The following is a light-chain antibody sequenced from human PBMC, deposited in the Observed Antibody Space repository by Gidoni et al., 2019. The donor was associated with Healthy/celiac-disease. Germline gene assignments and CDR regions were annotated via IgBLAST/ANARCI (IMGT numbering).Light chain of an antibody. J-gene: IGKJ4*01. Sequence: DIQMPQSPSSLSASVGDRVTITCRASQSISSYLNWYQQKPGKAPKLLIYAASSLQRGVPSRFSGSGSGTDFTLTISSLQPEDFATYYCQQSYSTTTFGGGTKVEIK. CDR3: QQSYSTTT. V-gene: IGKV1-39*01. CDR1: QSISSY. CDR2: AAS.